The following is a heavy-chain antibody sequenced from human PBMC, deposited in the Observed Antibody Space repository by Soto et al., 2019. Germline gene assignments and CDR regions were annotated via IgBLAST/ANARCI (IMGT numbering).Heavy chain of an antibody. CDR1: GFIFDDYA. J-gene: IGHJ4*02. Sequence: EVQLVESGGGSVQPGRSLRLSCVASGFIFDDYAMHWVRQTPGKGLEWVSGISWNRGSTAYADSVKGRFTISRDNAKNSRYLKMNSLRAEDTALYFCAKDKGYYFDSSGQIGSWGQGTLVTVSS. CDR2: ISWNRGST. D-gene: IGHD3-22*01. CDR3: AKDKGYYFDSSGQIGS. V-gene: IGHV3-9*01.